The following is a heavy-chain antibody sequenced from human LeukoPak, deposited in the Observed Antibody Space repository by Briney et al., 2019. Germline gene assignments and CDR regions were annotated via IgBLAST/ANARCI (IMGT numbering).Heavy chain of an antibody. CDR3: ARIYCGGDCRGYYYHYYMDV. J-gene: IGHJ6*03. D-gene: IGHD2-21*02. V-gene: IGHV4-38-2*02. CDR1: GYSISSGYY. CDR2: IYHSGST. Sequence: PSETLSLTCTVSGYSISSGYYWGWIRQPPRKGLEWIGSIYHSGSTYYNPSLKSRVTISVDTSKNQFSLKLSSVTAADTAVYYCARIYCGGDCRGYYYHYYMDVWGKGTTVTISS.